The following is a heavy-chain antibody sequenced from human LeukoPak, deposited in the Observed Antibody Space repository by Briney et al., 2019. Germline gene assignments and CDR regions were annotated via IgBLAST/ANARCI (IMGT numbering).Heavy chain of an antibody. J-gene: IGHJ5*02. CDR3: AREKYSSSWENWFDP. V-gene: IGHV3-53*01. D-gene: IGHD6-13*01. CDR2: IYSGGST. Sequence: GSLRLSCAASGFTVSSNYMSWVRQAPGKGLEWVSVIYSGGSTYYADSVKGRFTISRDNSKNTLYLQMNSLRAEDTAVYYCAREKYSSSWENWFDPWGQGTLVTVSS. CDR1: GFTVSSNY.